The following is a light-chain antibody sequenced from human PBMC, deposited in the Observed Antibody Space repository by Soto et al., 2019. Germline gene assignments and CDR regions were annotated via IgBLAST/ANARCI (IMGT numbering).Light chain of an antibody. CDR1: SSDVGGYNY. V-gene: IGLV2-14*01. CDR2: EVS. J-gene: IGLJ2*01. Sequence: QSALTQPASVSGSPGQSITISCTGTSSDVGGYNYVSWYQQHPGKAPKLMIYEVSNRPSGVSNRFSGSKSGNTASLTISGLQAEDEADYYCSSYTSSSTRGVVFGGGT. CDR3: SSYTSSSTRGVV.